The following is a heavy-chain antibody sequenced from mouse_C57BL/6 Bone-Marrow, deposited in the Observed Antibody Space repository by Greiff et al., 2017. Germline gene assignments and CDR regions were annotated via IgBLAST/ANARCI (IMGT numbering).Heavy chain of an antibody. D-gene: IGHD1-1*01. CDR3: KITAGAY. CDR1: GFNIKDDY. J-gene: IGHJ3*01. CDR2: IDPENGDT. Sequence: EVQGVESGAELVRPGASVKLSCTASGFNIKDDYMHWVKQRPEQGLEWIGWIDPENGDTDYASKFQGKATITADTSSNTAYLQLSSLTSEDTAVYYCKITAGAYWGQGTLVTVAA. V-gene: IGHV14-4*01.